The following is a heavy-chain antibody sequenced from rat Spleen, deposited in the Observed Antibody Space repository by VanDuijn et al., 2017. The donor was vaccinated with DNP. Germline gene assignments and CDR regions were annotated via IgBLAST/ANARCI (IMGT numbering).Heavy chain of an antibody. CDR2: ISYDGSST. J-gene: IGHJ2*01. Sequence: EVQLVESGGGLVQPGRSLKLSCAASGFTFSDYLMAWVRQAPKKGLEWVATISYDGSSTYYRDSVKGRFTISRDNAKSTLYLQMNSLRSEDTATYYCARLGEAYFDYWGQGVMVTVSS. V-gene: IGHV5-7*01. CDR1: GFTFSDYL. D-gene: IGHD4-3*01. CDR3: ARLGEAYFDY.